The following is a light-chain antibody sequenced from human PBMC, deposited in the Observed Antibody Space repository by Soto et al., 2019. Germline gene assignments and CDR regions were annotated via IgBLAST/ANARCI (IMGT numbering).Light chain of an antibody. CDR2: QDS. Sequence: SYELTQPPSVSVSPGQTASITCSGDKLGDKYACWYQQKPGQSPVLVIYQDSKRPSGIPERFSGSNSGNTATLTISGTHAMGESNYFCQAWDSSTAVFGGGTQLTVL. V-gene: IGLV3-1*01. J-gene: IGLJ7*01. CDR1: KLGDKY. CDR3: QAWDSSTAV.